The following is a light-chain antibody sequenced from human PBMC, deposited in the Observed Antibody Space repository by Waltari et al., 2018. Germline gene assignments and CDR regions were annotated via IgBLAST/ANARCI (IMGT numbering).Light chain of an antibody. Sequence: QSALTQPASVSGSPGQSIPISCPGTRSDVGGYNFVSWYQQHPGKAPKLMIYDVSNRPSGVSNRFSGSKSGNTASLTISGLQAEDEADYYCSSYTSSTPYVFGTGTKVTVL. J-gene: IGLJ1*01. CDR2: DVS. CDR3: SSYTSSTPYV. V-gene: IGLV2-14*03. CDR1: RSDVGGYNF.